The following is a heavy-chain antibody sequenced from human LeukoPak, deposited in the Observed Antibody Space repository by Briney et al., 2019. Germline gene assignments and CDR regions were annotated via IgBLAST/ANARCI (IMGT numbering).Heavy chain of an antibody. V-gene: IGHV4-59*01. J-gene: IGHJ4*02. CDR3: ATMNYFTAS. CDR1: GGSIRRYY. Sequence: PSETLSLTCTVSGGSIRRYYWSWIRQPPGKGLEWIGYIYYSGSTNYNPSLKSRVTISVDTSKNQFSLKLSSVTAADTAVYYCATMNYFTASWGQGTLVTVSS. CDR2: IYYSGST. D-gene: IGHD2/OR15-2a*01.